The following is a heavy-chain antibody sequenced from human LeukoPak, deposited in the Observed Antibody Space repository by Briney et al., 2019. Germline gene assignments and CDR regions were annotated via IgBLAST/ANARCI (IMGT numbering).Heavy chain of an antibody. D-gene: IGHD2-15*01. J-gene: IGHJ3*02. CDR2: INHSGST. Sequence: PSGTLSLTCAVSGGSISSSNWWSWVRQPPGKGLEWIGEINHSGSTNYNPSLKSRVTISVDTSKNQFSLKLSSVTAADTAVYYCARGPVGSHAFDIWGQGTMVTVSS. CDR3: ARGPVGSHAFDI. CDR1: GGSISSSNW. V-gene: IGHV4-4*02.